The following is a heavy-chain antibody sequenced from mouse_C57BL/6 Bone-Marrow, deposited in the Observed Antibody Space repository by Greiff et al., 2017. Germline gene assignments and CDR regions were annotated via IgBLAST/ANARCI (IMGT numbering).Heavy chain of an antibody. CDR1: GYTFTEYT. CDR3: ARHAYYYGSAWFAY. J-gene: IGHJ3*01. Sequence: VKLMESGAELAKPGASVKLSCKASGYTFTEYTIHWVKQRSGQGLEWIGWFYPGSGSIKYNEKFKDKATLTADKSSSTVYMELSRLTSEDSAVYFCARHAYYYGSAWFAYWGQGTLVTVSA. V-gene: IGHV1-62-2*01. CDR2: FYPGSGSI. D-gene: IGHD1-1*01.